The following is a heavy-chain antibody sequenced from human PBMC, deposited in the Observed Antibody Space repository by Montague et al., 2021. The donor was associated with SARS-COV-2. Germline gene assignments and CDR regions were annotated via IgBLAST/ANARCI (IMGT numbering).Heavy chain of an antibody. V-gene: IGHV4-59*08. CDR2: IYYSGST. CDR3: ARLTMVRGVIWAYYYYYGMDV. J-gene: IGHJ6*02. CDR1: GGSYIGYY. D-gene: IGHD3-10*01. Sequence: SQTLSLTCTVSGGSYIGYYWSWIRQPPGKGLEWIGYIYYSGSTNYDPSLKSRVTISVDTSKNQFSLKLSSVTAADTAMYYCARLTMVRGVIWAYYYYYGMDVWGQGTTVTVSS.